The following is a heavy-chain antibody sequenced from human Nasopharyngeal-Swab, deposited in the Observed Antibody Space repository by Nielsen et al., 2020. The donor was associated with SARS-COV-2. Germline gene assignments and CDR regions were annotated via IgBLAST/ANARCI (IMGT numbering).Heavy chain of an antibody. J-gene: IGHJ1*01. CDR3: ARLEWEPQH. D-gene: IGHD1-26*01. Sequence: WVRQAPGQGLEWMGRINPNSGGTNYAQKFQGRVTMTRDTSISTAYMELSRMRSDDTAVYYCARLEWEPQHWGQGTLVTVSS. V-gene: IGHV1-2*06. CDR2: INPNSGGT.